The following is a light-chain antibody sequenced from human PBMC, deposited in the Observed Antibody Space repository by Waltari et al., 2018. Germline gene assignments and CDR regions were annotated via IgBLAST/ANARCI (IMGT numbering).Light chain of an antibody. J-gene: IGKJ1*01. CDR1: HSVARS. V-gene: IGKV3-20*01. CDR3: QKYVSLPAT. CDR2: DAS. Sequence: EIVLTQSPGTLSLSPGERATLSCRASHSVARSLAWYQQKPGQAPRLLMYDASSRATGIPGRFSGSGSGTDCSLTISRLEPEDFAVYYCQKYVSLPATFGQGTKVEIK.